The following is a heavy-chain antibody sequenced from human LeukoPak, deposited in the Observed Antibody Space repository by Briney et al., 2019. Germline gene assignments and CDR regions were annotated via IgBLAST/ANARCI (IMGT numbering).Heavy chain of an antibody. CDR1: GFTFDDYT. Sequence: GGSLRLSCAASGFTFDDYTMHWVRQAPGKGLEWVSLTSWDGGSTYYADSVKGGCTISRDNSKNSLYLQMNSLRTEDTALYYCAKDLGGYSYGYDYWGQGTLVTVSS. J-gene: IGHJ4*02. CDR2: TSWDGGST. V-gene: IGHV3-43*01. CDR3: AKDLGGYSYGYDY. D-gene: IGHD5-18*01.